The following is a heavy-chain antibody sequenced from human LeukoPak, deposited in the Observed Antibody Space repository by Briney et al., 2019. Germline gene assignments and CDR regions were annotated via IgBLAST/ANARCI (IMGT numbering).Heavy chain of an antibody. Sequence: PGGSLRLSCAASGFTFSSYAMSWVRQAPGKGLEWVAVISYDGSNKYYADSVKGRFTISRDNSKNTLYLQMNSLRAEDTAVYYCARELAAAGTYFDYWGQGTLVTVSS. V-gene: IGHV3-30-3*01. CDR3: ARELAAAGTYFDY. J-gene: IGHJ4*02. CDR1: GFTFSSYA. CDR2: ISYDGSNK. D-gene: IGHD6-13*01.